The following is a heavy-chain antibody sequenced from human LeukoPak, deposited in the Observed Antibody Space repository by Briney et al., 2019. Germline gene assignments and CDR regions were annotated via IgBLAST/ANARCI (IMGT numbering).Heavy chain of an antibody. CDR2: ISGSGGST. Sequence: VGSLRLSCAASGFTSSSYATSWVRQAPGEGLEWVSAISGSGGSTYYADSVKGRFTISRDNSKNTLYLQMNSLRAEDTAVYYCAKGIAGAGTRSYYFDYWGQGTLVTVSS. CDR3: AKGIAGAGTRSYYFDY. J-gene: IGHJ4*02. CDR1: GFTSSSYA. V-gene: IGHV3-23*01. D-gene: IGHD6-19*01.